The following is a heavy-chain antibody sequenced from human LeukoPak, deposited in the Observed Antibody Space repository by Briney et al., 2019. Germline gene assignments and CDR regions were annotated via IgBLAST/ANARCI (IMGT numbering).Heavy chain of an antibody. CDR3: AKEGRSLQTY. D-gene: IGHD5-24*01. CDR1: GLTSSSYA. V-gene: IGHV3-7*03. J-gene: IGHJ4*02. CDR2: IKEDGTET. Sequence: SGGSLRLSCAASGLTSSSYAMSWVRQAPGKGLEWVANIKEDGTETYYVDSVKGRFTISRDNAKNSLYLQMNSLRVEDTAVYYCAKEGRSLQTYWGQGTLVTVSS.